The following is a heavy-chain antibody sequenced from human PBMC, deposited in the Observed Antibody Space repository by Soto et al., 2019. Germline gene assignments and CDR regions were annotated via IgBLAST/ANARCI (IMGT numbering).Heavy chain of an antibody. V-gene: IGHV3-30*18. D-gene: IGHD2-21*02. CDR1: GFSFSDFG. CDR2: ISQDGSNQ. J-gene: IGHJ6*02. Sequence: QVQLVESGGGVVQPGRSLRLSCAPSGFSFSDFGMHWVRQAPGRGLEWVAAISQDGSNQYYVDSVKGRFTISRDHSNNRLYLQMNNLKVEDSAIYYFAKETRSRAVTATRVNGMDVWGQGTRVTVSS. CDR3: AKETRSRAVTATRVNGMDV.